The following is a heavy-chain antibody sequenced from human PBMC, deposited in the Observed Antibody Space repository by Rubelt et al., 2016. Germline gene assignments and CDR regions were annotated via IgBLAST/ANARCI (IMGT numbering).Heavy chain of an antibody. CDR2: ISVNNDET. J-gene: IGHJ4*02. D-gene: IGHD1-26*01. Sequence: QVQLVQSGAEVKKPGASVKVSCKASGYTFTTYGISWVRQAPGQGLEWMGWISVNNDETNNEQMSTDRRTMTTETSTGTAYMGLGSLGSDDTAVYYCARANSGSYSTYWGQGTLVTVSS. CDR3: ARANSGSYSTY. V-gene: IGHV1-18*01. CDR1: GYTFTTYG.